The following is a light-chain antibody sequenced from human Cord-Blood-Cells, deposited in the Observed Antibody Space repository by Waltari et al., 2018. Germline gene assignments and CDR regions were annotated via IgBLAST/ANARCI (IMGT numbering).Light chain of an antibody. CDR2: DVS. CDR1: SSEVGGYNY. CDR3: SSYTSSSTLVV. J-gene: IGLJ2*01. Sequence: QSALTPPASVSGSPGQAINNSCPGTSSEVGGYNYVSWYQQHPGKAPKLMIYDVSNRPSGVSNRFSGSKSGNTASLTISGLQAEDEADYYCSSYTSSSTLVVFGGGTKLTVL. V-gene: IGLV2-14*01.